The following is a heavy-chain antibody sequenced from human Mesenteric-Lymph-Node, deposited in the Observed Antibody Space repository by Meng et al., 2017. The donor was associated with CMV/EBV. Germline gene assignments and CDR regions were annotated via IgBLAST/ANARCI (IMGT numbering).Heavy chain of an antibody. CDR1: GFTFGSYW. D-gene: IGHD6-13*01. V-gene: IGHV3-7*01. CDR2: INQDGSTR. J-gene: IGHJ4*02. CDR3: ARDPGSSSFDY. Sequence: GESLKISCAASGFTFGSYWMTWVRQAPGKGPEFVANINQDGSTRNYLGFVKGRFTISRDNAKASLYLQMNSLRPEDTAVYYCARDPGSSSFDYWGQGTLVTVSS.